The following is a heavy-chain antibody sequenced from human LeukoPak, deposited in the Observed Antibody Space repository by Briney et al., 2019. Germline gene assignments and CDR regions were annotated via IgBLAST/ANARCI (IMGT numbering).Heavy chain of an antibody. D-gene: IGHD6-19*01. CDR3: AKVGSGWSYFQH. J-gene: IGHJ1*01. CDR2: IYSGGST. V-gene: IGHV3-53*01. CDR1: GLTVSSNY. Sequence: PGGSLRLSCAAPGLTVSSNYMSWVRQAPGKGLEWVSVIYSGGSTYYADSVKGRFTISRDNSTNTLYLQMNSLRAEDTAVYYCAKVGSGWSYFQHWGQGTLVTVSS.